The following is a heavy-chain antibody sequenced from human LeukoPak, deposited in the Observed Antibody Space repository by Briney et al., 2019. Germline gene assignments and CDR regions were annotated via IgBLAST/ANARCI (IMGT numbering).Heavy chain of an antibody. CDR2: IYHSGST. D-gene: IGHD6-19*01. CDR3: AMQWLVRDAFDI. Sequence: KPSETLSLTCAVPGYSISSGYYWGWIRQPPGKGLEWIGSIYHSGSTYYNPSLKSRVTISVDTSKNQFSLKLSSVTAADTAVYYCAMQWLVRDAFDIWGQGTMVTVSS. J-gene: IGHJ3*02. CDR1: GYSISSGYY. V-gene: IGHV4-38-2*01.